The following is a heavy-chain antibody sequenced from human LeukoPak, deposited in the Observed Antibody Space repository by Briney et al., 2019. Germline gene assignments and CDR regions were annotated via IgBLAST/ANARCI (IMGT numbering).Heavy chain of an antibody. D-gene: IGHD5-24*01. V-gene: IGHV3-21*01. CDR2: ISSSSSYI. CDR3: ARGEEKATITALDS. Sequence: GGSLRLSCAASGFTFSNYGMHWVRQAPGKGLEWVSAISSSSSYIYYADSIKGRFTISRDNAENSLYLQMNSLRAVDTAVYFCARGEEKATITALDSWGQGTLVTVSS. CDR1: GFTFSNYG. J-gene: IGHJ4*02.